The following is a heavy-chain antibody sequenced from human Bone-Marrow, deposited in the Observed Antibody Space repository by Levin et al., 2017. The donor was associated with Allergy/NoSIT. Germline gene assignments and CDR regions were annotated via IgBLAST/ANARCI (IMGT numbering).Heavy chain of an antibody. CDR1: GFTFSSYA. CDR2: ISGSGGST. Sequence: GESLKISCAASGFTFSSYAMSWVRQAPGKGLEWVSAISGSGGSTYYADSVKGRFTISRDNSKNTLYLQMNSLRAEDTAVYYCAKACRVAGPNYDYYGMDVWGQGTTVTVSS. J-gene: IGHJ6*02. CDR3: AKACRVAGPNYDYYGMDV. V-gene: IGHV3-23*01. D-gene: IGHD6-19*01.